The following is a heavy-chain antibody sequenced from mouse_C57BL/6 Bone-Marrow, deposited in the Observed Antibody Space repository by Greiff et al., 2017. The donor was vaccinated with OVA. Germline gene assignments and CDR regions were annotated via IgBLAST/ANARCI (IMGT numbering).Heavy chain of an antibody. V-gene: IGHV1-55*01. Sequence: QVQLQQSGPELARPWASVKMSCKASGYTFTSYWITWVKQRPGQGLEWIGDIYPGSGSTNYNEKFKSKATLTVDTSSSTAYMQLSSLTSEDSAVYYCARSYYGSLYYFDYWGQGTTLTVSS. J-gene: IGHJ2*01. CDR2: IYPGSGST. D-gene: IGHD1-1*01. CDR3: ARSYYGSLYYFDY. CDR1: GYTFTSYW.